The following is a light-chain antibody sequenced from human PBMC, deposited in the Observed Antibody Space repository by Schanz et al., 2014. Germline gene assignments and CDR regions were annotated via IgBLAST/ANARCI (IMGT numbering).Light chain of an antibody. CDR2: AAS. CDR1: QSIGSS. CDR3: QKYNSAPPFT. Sequence: DIQMTQSPSSLSASVGDRVTLTCRASQSIGSSLNWYQQKPGKAPKLLIYAASILQSGVPSRFSGSGSGTDFTLVISGLQPEDFATYYCQKYNSAPPFTFGPGTRVDIK. J-gene: IGKJ3*01. V-gene: IGKV1-39*01.